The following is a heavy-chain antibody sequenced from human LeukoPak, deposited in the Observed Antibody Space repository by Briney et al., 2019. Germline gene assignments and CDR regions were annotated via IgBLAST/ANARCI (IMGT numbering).Heavy chain of an antibody. CDR1: KITFSTYN. CDR3: ARVSAMVRGVIGY. J-gene: IGHJ4*02. CDR2: ISSSSSYI. V-gene: IGHV3-21*01. Sequence: GGSLRLSCAASKITFSTYNMNWVRQAPGKWLEWVSSISSSSSYIYYADSVKGRFTISRDNAKNSLYLQMNSLRAEDTAVYYCARVSAMVRGVIGYWGQGTLVTVSS. D-gene: IGHD3-10*01.